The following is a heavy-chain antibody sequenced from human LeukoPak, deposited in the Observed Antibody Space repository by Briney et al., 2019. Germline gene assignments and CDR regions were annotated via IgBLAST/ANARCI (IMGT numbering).Heavy chain of an antibody. CDR3: ARDNPNDYGDYGNGMDV. J-gene: IGHJ6*01. CDR1: GGSISSYY. CDR2: IYYSGST. Sequence: PSETLSLTCTVSGGSISSYYWSWIRQPREKGLEWIGYIYYSGSTNYNPSLKSRVTISVDTSKNQFSLKLSSVTAADTAVYYCARDNPNDYGDYGNGMDVWGQGTTVTVSS. V-gene: IGHV4-59*01. D-gene: IGHD4-17*01.